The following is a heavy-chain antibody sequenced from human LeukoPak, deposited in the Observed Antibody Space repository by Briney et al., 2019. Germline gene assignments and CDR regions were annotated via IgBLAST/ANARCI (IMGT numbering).Heavy chain of an antibody. D-gene: IGHD3-10*01. J-gene: IGHJ4*02. CDR1: GGSFSGYY. CDR3: ASANGSGKTYRIDY. Sequence: SETLSLTCAVYGGSFSGYYWSWIRQPPGKGLEWIGEINHSGSTNYNPSLKSRVTISVDTSKNQFSLKLSSVTAADTAVYYCASANGSGKTYRIDYWGQGTLVTVSS. CDR2: INHSGST. V-gene: IGHV4-34*01.